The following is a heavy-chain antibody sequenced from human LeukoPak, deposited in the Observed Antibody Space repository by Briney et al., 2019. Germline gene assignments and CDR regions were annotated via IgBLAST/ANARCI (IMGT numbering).Heavy chain of an antibody. Sequence: SETLSLTCTVSGGSISSYYWSWIRQPPGKGLEWIGYIYYSGSTNYNPPLKSRVTISVDTSKNQFSLKLSSVTAADTAVYYCARDANGGYFDYWGQGTLVTVSS. J-gene: IGHJ4*02. D-gene: IGHD3-16*01. CDR3: ARDANGGYFDY. CDR2: IYYSGST. CDR1: GGSISSYY. V-gene: IGHV4-59*01.